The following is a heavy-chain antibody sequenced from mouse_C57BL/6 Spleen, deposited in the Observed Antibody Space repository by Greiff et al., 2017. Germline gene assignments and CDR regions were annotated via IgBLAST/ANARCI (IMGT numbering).Heavy chain of an antibody. CDR1: GYAFSSSW. J-gene: IGHJ1*03. CDR3: AREVYYGNYEGWYFDV. Sequence: QVQLQQSGPELVKPGASVKISCKASGYAFSSSWMNWVKQRPGKGLEWIGRIYPGDGDTNYNGKFKGKATLTADKSSSTAYMQLSSLTSEDSAVYFCAREVYYGNYEGWYFDVWGTGTTVTVSS. D-gene: IGHD2-1*01. CDR2: IYPGDGDT. V-gene: IGHV1-82*01.